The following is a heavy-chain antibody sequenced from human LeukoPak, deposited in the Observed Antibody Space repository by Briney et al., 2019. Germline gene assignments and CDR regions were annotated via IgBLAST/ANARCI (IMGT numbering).Heavy chain of an antibody. V-gene: IGHV1-46*01. CDR2: IIPSGGHT. Sequence: ASVKVSCKAHGYDFTSYHMHWVRQAPGQGLEWMGIIIPSGGHTNYAQKFQGRVTMIRDTSTSTVYMELRSLRSEDTAVYYCARGGWLQQLFPLDYWGQGTLVTVSS. CDR3: ARGGWLQQLFPLDY. J-gene: IGHJ4*02. CDR1: GYDFTSYH. D-gene: IGHD6-13*01.